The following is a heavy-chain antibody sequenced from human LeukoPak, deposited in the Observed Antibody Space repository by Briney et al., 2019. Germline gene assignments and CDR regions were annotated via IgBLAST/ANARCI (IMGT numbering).Heavy chain of an antibody. J-gene: IGHJ4*02. D-gene: IGHD3-16*01. CDR3: ARQGFGSSYFDY. CDR1: GGSISSGSYY. V-gene: IGHV4-39*07. Sequence: SETLSLTCTVSGGSISSGSYYWSWIRQPAGKGLEWIGGIYYSGSTYYNPSLKSRVTISLDTSKNQFSLKLSSVTAADTAVYYCARQGFGSSYFDYWGQGTLVTVSS. CDR2: IYYSGST.